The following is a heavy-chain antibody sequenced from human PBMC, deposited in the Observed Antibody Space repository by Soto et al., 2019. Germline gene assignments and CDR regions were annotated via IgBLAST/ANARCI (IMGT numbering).Heavy chain of an antibody. CDR2: IYHSGST. CDR3: ARDDHIVVVPTSLGAMDV. CDR1: GGSLSSKKW. J-gene: IGHJ6*02. V-gene: IGHV4-4*02. D-gene: IGHD2-2*01. Sequence: SETPSPTRAVYGGSLSSKKWGGWGPQPPGEGLEWIGEIYHSGSTNYNPSLKSRVTISLDKSKNQFSLKLTSVTAADSAVYYCARDDHIVVVPTSLGAMDVWGQGTTVTVSS.